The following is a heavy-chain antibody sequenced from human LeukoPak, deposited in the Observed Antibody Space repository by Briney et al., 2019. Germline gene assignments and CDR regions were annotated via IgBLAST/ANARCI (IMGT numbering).Heavy chain of an antibody. J-gene: IGHJ6*02. CDR1: GFTFSDYY. D-gene: IGHD3-10*01. CDR2: ITSSGSGSVI. CDR3: ARGVYGSGILGHLYYGMDV. Sequence: GGSLRLSCAASGFTFSDYYISWIRQAPGKGLECVSYITSSGSGSVIYYADSVKGRFTISRDNAKNSLYLQMNSLRADGTAVYYCARGVYGSGILGHLYYGMDVRGQGTTVTVSS. V-gene: IGHV3-11*01.